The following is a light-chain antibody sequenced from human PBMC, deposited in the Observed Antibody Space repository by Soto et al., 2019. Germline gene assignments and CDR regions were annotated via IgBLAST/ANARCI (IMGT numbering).Light chain of an antibody. Sequence: GDRFTITFRASQDIRTSLAWYQQKPGKAPKVLIHAASTLQSGVPSRFSGSGSGTEFTLTISSLQPDDFATYNCQQYNSYWTFGQGNKVNIK. CDR2: AAS. CDR1: QDIRTS. J-gene: IGKJ1*01. V-gene: IGKV1-9*01. CDR3: QQYNSYWT.